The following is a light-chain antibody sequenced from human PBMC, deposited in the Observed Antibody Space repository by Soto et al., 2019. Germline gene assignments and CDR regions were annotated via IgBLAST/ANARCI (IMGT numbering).Light chain of an antibody. V-gene: IGKV3-11*01. J-gene: IGKJ3*01. CDR2: DAS. Sequence: EILVTQSPATLSLSPGERATLSCRASQSVSSYLAWYQQKPGQAPRLLIYDASNRATGIPARFSGSGSGTDFTLTISSLEPEDFAVYYCQQRSNWLFTFGPGTKVDIK. CDR1: QSVSSY. CDR3: QQRSNWLFT.